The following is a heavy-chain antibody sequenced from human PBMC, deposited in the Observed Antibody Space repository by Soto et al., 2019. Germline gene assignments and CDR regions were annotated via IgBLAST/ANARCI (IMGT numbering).Heavy chain of an antibody. Sequence: QLQLEASGPGLVKPSETLSLTCTVSGGSVTSAGYFWGWIRQPPGKGLEWIGSVYFSGDPYSNPSLRSRLAMSVDTSKSQFSLNLTSATAADTAVYYCARHRPAASRYAYYHYMDVWGKGTTVTVSS. CDR2: VYFSGDP. D-gene: IGHD3-9*01. V-gene: IGHV4-39*01. CDR1: GGSVTSAGYF. CDR3: ARHRPAASRYAYYHYMDV. J-gene: IGHJ6*03.